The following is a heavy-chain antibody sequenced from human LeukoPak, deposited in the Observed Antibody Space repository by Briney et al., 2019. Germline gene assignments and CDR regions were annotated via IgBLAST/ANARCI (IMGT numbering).Heavy chain of an antibody. CDR2: VSGSGAAT. Sequence: PSETLSLTCAVYGGSFSGFYWTWIRQPPGKGLEWVSTVSGSGAATYYADSVNGRFTISRDNSKNTLYLQMNSLRADDTAVYYCAKDPESGYDFILFGFDYWGQGILVTVSS. V-gene: IGHV3-23*01. D-gene: IGHD5-12*01. CDR3: AKDPESGYDFILFGFDY. CDR1: GGSFSGFY. J-gene: IGHJ4*02.